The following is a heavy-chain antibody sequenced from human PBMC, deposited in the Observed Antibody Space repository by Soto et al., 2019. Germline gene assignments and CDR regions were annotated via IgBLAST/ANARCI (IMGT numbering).Heavy chain of an antibody. CDR1: GYTFTGYY. D-gene: IGHD3-10*01. J-gene: IGHJ6*02. V-gene: IGHV1-2*04. Sequence: ASVKVSCKASGYTFTGYYMHWVRQAPGQGLEWMGWINPNSGGTNYAQKFQGWVTMTRDTSISTAYMELSRLRSDDTAVYYCARAGLWFGELRWVDYGMDVWGQGTTVTVSS. CDR3: ARAGLWFGELRWVDYGMDV. CDR2: INPNSGGT.